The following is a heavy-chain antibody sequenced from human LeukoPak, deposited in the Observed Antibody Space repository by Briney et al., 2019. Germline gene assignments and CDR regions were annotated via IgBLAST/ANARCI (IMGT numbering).Heavy chain of an antibody. CDR1: GGSISSSGYF. D-gene: IGHD5-12*01. J-gene: IGHJ4*02. V-gene: IGHV4-39*01. CDR3: ATRYCPYSGCNFFPHY. Sequence: SETLSLTCTVSGGSISSSGYFWGWIRQPPGKGLERIGNIHYSGNTYYNPSLKSRVTISVDTSKNQFSLKLTSVTAADTAVYYCATRYCPYSGCNFFPHYWGQGTLVTVPS. CDR2: IHYSGNT.